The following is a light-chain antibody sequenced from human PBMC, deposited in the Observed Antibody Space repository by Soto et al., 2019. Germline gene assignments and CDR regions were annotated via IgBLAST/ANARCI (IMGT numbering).Light chain of an antibody. Sequence: EIVMTQSPATLSVSPGERATLSCRASQSVSSNLAWYQQKPGQAPRRLIYGASTRATGIPARFSGSGSGTEFTLPISSLQSEDFAVYYCQQHNNWPPWTFGQGTKVEIK. CDR2: GAS. V-gene: IGKV3-15*01. CDR3: QQHNNWPPWT. J-gene: IGKJ1*01. CDR1: QSVSSN.